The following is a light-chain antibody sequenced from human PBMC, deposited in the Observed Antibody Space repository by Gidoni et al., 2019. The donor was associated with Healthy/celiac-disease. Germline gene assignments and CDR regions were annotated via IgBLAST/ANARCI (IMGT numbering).Light chain of an antibody. J-gene: IGKJ1*01. CDR1: QGINSA. CDR3: HHSNSYPQT. V-gene: IGKV1-13*02. Sequence: AIQLTQSPSSLSASVGDRVTITCRASQGINSALAWYQQKPGKAPDLLIYHASTLESGVPSRFSGSGAGTDFILTISSLQPEDFATYYCHHSNSYPQTFXQXTKVEIK. CDR2: HAS.